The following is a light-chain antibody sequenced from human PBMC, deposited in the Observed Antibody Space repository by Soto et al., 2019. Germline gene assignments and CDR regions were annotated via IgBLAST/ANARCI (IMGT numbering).Light chain of an antibody. J-gene: IGKJ4*01. V-gene: IGKV1-33*01. CDR2: DAS. Sequence: DIQITDSPSFMSAAVPDRVSINCQASQGMSNYLNWYQQKLGKAPKLLIYDASNLETGVPSRFSGSGSGTDFTFTITSWQPEDTATYYCQQYANAPLTVGGGTKVDI. CDR3: QQYANAPLT. CDR1: QGMSNY.